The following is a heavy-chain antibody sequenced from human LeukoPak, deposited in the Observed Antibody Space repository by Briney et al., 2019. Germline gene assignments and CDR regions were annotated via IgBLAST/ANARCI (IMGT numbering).Heavy chain of an antibody. J-gene: IGHJ3*02. CDR2: ISPYNDNT. V-gene: IGHV1-18*04. Sequence: ASVKVSCKASGYTFTSHYMHWVRQAPGQGLEWMGWISPYNDNTDYAQKVQGRVTMTTDTSTNTAYMELRSLRSDDTAVYYCARQQGFEFDWDSSDAFDIWGQGTMVTVSS. CDR1: GYTFTSHY. CDR3: ARQQGFEFDWDSSDAFDI. D-gene: IGHD3-9*01.